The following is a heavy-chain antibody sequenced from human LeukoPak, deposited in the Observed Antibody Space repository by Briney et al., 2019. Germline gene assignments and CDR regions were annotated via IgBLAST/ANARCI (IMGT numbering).Heavy chain of an antibody. Sequence: GGSLRLSCVASGFTLSTYAMIWVRQAPGKGLEWVSAISGSGDSTYYADSVKGRFTISRDNPKNTVYLQMNSLGAEDTAVYYCAKGYCSGGSCPSGAFDIWGQGTIVTVSS. CDR1: GFTLSTYA. CDR2: ISGSGDST. J-gene: IGHJ3*02. D-gene: IGHD2-15*01. V-gene: IGHV3-23*01. CDR3: AKGYCSGGSCPSGAFDI.